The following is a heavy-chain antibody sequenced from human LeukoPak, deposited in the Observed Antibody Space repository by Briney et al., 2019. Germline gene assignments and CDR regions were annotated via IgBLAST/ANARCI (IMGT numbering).Heavy chain of an antibody. D-gene: IGHD6-19*01. J-gene: IGHJ4*02. CDR1: GFTFSSYA. Sequence: GGSLRLSCAASGFTFSSYAMSWVRQAPGKGLEWVSGISGSGDSTYYADSVKGRFTISRDNSKNTLYLQMNSLRAEDTAVYYCATVQSVVAGPQDCWGQGTLVAVSS. V-gene: IGHV3-23*01. CDR3: ATVQSVVAGPQDC. CDR2: ISGSGDST.